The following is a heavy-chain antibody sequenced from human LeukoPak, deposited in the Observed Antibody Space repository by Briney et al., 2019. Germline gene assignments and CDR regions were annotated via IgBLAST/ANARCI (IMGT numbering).Heavy chain of an antibody. V-gene: IGHV4-59*01. J-gene: IGHJ4*02. CDR2: LYYGGVT. Sequence: AGSLSLTCTVSGGSINNYYWSWIRQPPGKGLEWIGYLYYGGVTSYKSSLKSRVTISPDTSKNQVSLSLSSVTAADTAIYYCARGVYSVTYLDEWGQGTLVTVSS. D-gene: IGHD1-26*01. CDR3: ARGVYSVTYLDE. CDR1: GGSINNYY.